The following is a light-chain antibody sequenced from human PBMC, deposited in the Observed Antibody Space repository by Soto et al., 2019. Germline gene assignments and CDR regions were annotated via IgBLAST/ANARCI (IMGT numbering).Light chain of an antibody. CDR2: KAS. Sequence: DIQMTQSPSTLSASVGDRVTITCRASQSITNWLAWYQQKPGKAPKLLIYKASSLESGVPSRFSGSGSGTEFTLTISSLQPDDFATYYCQEYQYYAFFGPGTKVDIK. CDR1: QSITNW. J-gene: IGKJ3*01. V-gene: IGKV1-5*03. CDR3: QEYQYYAF.